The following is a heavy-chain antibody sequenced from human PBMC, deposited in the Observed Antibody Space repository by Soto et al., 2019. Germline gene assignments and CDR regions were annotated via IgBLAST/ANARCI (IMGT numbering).Heavy chain of an antibody. CDR2: ISGSGGST. J-gene: IGHJ6*02. V-gene: IGHV3-23*01. Sequence: GGSLRLSCAASGFTFSSYAMSWVRQAPGKGLEWVSAISGSGGSTYYADSVKGRFTISRDNSKNTLYLQMNSLRAEDTAVYYCAKERSIAARPGAGMDVWGQGTTVTVSS. CDR1: GFTFSSYA. D-gene: IGHD6-6*01. CDR3: AKERSIAARPGAGMDV.